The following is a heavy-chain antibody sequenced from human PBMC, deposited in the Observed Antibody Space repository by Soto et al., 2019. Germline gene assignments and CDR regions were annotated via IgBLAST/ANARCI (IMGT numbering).Heavy chain of an antibody. Sequence: PCGSLRFSCAASGFTFSSYAMSWVRQAPGKGLEWVSAISGSGGSTYYADSVKGRFTISRDNSKNTLYLQMNSLRAEDKAVYYCAKPAPGAAAGVNYFDYWGQGTLVTVSS. CDR2: ISGSGGST. CDR3: AKPAPGAAAGVNYFDY. CDR1: GFTFSSYA. V-gene: IGHV3-23*01. D-gene: IGHD6-13*01. J-gene: IGHJ4*02.